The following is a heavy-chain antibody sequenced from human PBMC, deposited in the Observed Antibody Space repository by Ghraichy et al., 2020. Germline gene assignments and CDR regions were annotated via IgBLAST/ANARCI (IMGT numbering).Heavy chain of an antibody. Sequence: GALRLSCAASGFTFSSYAMHWVRQAPGKGLEWVAVISYDGSNKYYVDSVKGRFTISRDNSKNTLYLQMNSLRAEDTAVYYCARTGGSGNDYYYYYGMDVWGQGTTVTVSS. V-gene: IGHV3-30*04. CDR1: GFTFSSYA. CDR3: ARTGGSGNDYYYYYGMDV. J-gene: IGHJ6*02. CDR2: ISYDGSNK. D-gene: IGHD6-19*01.